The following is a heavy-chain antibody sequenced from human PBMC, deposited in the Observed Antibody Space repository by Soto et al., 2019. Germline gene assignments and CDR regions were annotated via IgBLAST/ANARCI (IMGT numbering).Heavy chain of an antibody. CDR2: INHSGST. D-gene: IGHD2-15*01. Sequence: PSETLSLTCAVYGGPFSGYYWSWIRQPPGKGLEWIGEINHSGSTNYNPSLKSRVTISVDTSKNQFPLKLTSVTAADTAVYYCASPQRCSGGSSYYADWFDPWGQGTLVT. CDR3: ASPQRCSGGSSYYADWFDP. CDR1: GGPFSGYY. V-gene: IGHV4-34*01. J-gene: IGHJ5*02.